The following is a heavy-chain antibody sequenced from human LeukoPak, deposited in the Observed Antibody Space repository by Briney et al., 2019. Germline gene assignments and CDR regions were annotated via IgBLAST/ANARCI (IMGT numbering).Heavy chain of an antibody. V-gene: IGHV4-39*07. Sequence: PSETLSLTCTVSGGSISSSSYYWGWIRQPPGKGLEWIGSIYYSGSTNYNPSLKSRVTISVDKSKNQFSLKLSSVTAADTAVYYCASRLYSSGWYWGQGTLVTVSS. CDR3: ASRLYSSGWY. CDR1: GGSISSSSYY. CDR2: IYYSGST. J-gene: IGHJ4*02. D-gene: IGHD6-19*01.